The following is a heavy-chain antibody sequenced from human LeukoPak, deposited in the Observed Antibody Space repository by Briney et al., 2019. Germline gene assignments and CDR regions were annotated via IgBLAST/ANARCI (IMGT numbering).Heavy chain of an antibody. CDR3: ARDRGTGTTRYFDY. CDR1: GGSISSHY. D-gene: IGHD1-7*01. V-gene: IGHV4-59*11. Sequence: SETLSLTCTVSGGSISSHYWGWIRQPPGKGLEWMGYIYYSGSTNYNPSLKSRVTISVDTSKNQFSLKLSSVTAADTAVYYCARDRGTGTTRYFDYWGQGTLATVSS. J-gene: IGHJ4*02. CDR2: IYYSGST.